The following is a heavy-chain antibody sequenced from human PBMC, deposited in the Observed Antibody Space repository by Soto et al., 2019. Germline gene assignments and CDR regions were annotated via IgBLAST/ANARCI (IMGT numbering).Heavy chain of an antibody. CDR1: GFTFSSYW. CDR2: IKQDGSEK. J-gene: IGHJ4*02. V-gene: IGHV3-7*01. Sequence: SGGSLRLSCAASGFTFSSYWMSWVRQAPGKGLEWVANIKQDGSEKYYVDSVKGRFTISRDNAKSSLYLQMNSLRAEDTAVYYCARDSYDYYGSGSYYNPEFGYWGQGTLVTVSS. CDR3: ARDSYDYYGSGSYYNPEFGY. D-gene: IGHD3-10*01.